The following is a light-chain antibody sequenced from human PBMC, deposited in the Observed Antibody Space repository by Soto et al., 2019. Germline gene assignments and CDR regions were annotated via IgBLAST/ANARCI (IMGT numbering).Light chain of an antibody. CDR1: TGAVTSGHY. J-gene: IGLJ2*01. CDR2: DAS. Sequence: QAVVTQEPSLTVSPGGTVTLTCGSSTGAVTSGHYPCRFQQKPGQAPRTLIYDASNKHSWTPARFSGSLLGGKAALTLSGAQPEDEADYYCLLTYPGVRIFGGGTKLTVL. V-gene: IGLV7-46*01. CDR3: LLTYPGVRI.